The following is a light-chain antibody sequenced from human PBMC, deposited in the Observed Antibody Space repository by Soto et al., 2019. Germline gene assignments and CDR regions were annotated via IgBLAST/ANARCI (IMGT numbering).Light chain of an antibody. V-gene: IGLV2-8*01. CDR3: SSYAGSNNSNV. CDR1: SSDVGGYND. Sequence: QSALTQPPSASGSPGQSVTISCTGTSSDVGGYNDVSWYQQHPGKAPKLMIYEVSKRPSGVPDRFSGSKSGNTASLTVSGLQAEDEADYYCSSYAGSNNSNVFGTGTKLTVL. J-gene: IGLJ1*01. CDR2: EVS.